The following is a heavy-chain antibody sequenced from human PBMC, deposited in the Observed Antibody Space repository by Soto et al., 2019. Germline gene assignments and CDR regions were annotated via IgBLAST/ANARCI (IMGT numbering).Heavy chain of an antibody. J-gene: IGHJ5*02. Sequence: SLKISCQCSVYIFTRYWISLVRQMPGTGLEWMGRIDPSDSYTNYSPSFQGHVTISADKSISTAYLQWSSLKASDTAMYYCASTTVDYGDYTAWFDPWGQGTLVTVSS. CDR1: VYIFTRYW. V-gene: IGHV5-10-1*01. CDR3: ASTTVDYGDYTAWFDP. CDR2: IDPSDSYT. D-gene: IGHD4-17*01.